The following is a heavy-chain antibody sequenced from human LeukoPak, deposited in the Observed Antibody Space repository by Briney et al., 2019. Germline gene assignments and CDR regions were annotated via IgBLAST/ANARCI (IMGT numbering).Heavy chain of an antibody. CDR2: ISWNSGSI. V-gene: IGHV3-9*01. CDR3: AKDRDYDILTGYDY. Sequence: GGSLRLSCAASGFTFSDHFLDWVRQAPGKGLEWVSGISWNSGSIGYADSVKGRFTISRDNAKNSLYLQMNSLRAEDTALYYCAKDRDYDILTGYDYWGQGTLVTVSS. D-gene: IGHD3-9*01. CDR1: GFTFSDHF. J-gene: IGHJ4*02.